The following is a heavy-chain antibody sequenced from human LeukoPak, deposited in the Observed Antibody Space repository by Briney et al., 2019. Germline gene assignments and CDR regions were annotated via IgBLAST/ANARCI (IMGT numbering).Heavy chain of an antibody. Sequence: GASVKVSCKASGYTFTSYDINWVRQATGQGLEWMGWMNPNSGNTGYAQKFQGRVTMTRNTSISTAYMELSSLRSEDTAVYYCARGSGGNYYGSGSYYVSDIWGQGTMVTVSS. D-gene: IGHD3-10*01. J-gene: IGHJ3*02. CDR3: ARGSGGNYYGSGSYYVSDI. V-gene: IGHV1-8*01. CDR1: GYTFTSYD. CDR2: MNPNSGNT.